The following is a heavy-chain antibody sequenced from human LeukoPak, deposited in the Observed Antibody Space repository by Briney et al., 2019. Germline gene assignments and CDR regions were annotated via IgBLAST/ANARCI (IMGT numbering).Heavy chain of an antibody. V-gene: IGHV1-2*02. CDR2: INPNSGGT. D-gene: IGHD2-15*01. Sequence: ASVKDSCKASGYTFTGYYMHWVRQAPGQGLEWMGWINPNSGGTNYAQKFQGRVTMTRDTSTSTVYMELSSLRSEDTAVYYCARDRGEGCSGGSCYTQTLDYWGQGTLVTVSS. CDR1: GYTFTGYY. CDR3: ARDRGEGCSGGSCYTQTLDY. J-gene: IGHJ4*02.